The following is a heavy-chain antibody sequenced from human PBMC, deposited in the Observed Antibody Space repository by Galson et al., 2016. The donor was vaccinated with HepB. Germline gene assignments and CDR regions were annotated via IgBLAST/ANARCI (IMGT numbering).Heavy chain of an antibody. CDR2: AYYSGNT. CDR1: AGSINSYY. V-gene: IGHV4-59*08. CDR3: ASYSYYGSGTYYKGWLDP. Sequence: ETLSLTCAVSAGSINSYYWSWIRQPPGKGLEWIGYAYYSGNTNYNPSPKSRVTISVDTSKNQFSLKLTSVTAADTAVYYCASYSYYGSGTYYKGWLDPWGQGTLVTVSS. D-gene: IGHD3-10*01. J-gene: IGHJ5*02.